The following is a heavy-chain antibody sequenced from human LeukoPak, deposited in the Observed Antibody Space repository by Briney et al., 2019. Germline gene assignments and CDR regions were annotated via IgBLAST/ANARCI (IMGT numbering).Heavy chain of an antibody. V-gene: IGHV4-59*04. CDR3: ARTDSSGWSTEDY. J-gene: IGHJ4*02. D-gene: IGHD6-19*01. Sequence: SETLSLTCTVSGGSISSYYWSWIRQPPGKGLEWIGTIYYSGSTYYNPSLKSRVTISVDTSKNQFSLKLSSVTAADTAVYYCARTDSSGWSTEDYWGQGTLVTVSS. CDR1: GGSISSYY. CDR2: IYYSGST.